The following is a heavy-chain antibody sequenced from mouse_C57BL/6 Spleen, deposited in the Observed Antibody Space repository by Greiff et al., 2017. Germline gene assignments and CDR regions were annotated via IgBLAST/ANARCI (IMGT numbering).Heavy chain of an antibody. CDR3: ARGAYSNYAWYFDV. CDR2: IYPGSGST. CDR1: GYTFTSYW. D-gene: IGHD2-5*01. Sequence: QVQLQQPGAELVKPGASVKMSCKASGYTFTSYWITWVKQRPGQGLEWIGDIYPGSGSTNYNEKFKSKATLTVDTSSSTAYMQRSSLTSEDSAVYYCARGAYSNYAWYFDVWGTGTTVTVSS. V-gene: IGHV1-55*01. J-gene: IGHJ1*03.